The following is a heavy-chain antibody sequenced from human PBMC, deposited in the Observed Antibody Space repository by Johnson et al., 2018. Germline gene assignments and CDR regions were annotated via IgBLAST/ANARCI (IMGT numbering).Heavy chain of an antibody. CDR2: ISSSSSYI. CDR1: GFTFSSYS. V-gene: IGHV3-21*01. J-gene: IGHJ4*02. Sequence: EVQLVESGGGLVKPGRSLRLSCAASGFTFSSYSMNWVRQAPGKGLEWVSSISSSSSYIYYADSVKGRFTISRDNAKNSLYLQMNSLRAEDTAVYYCARDGSPLIAAAGNVWGQGTLVTVSS. CDR3: ARDGSPLIAAAGNV. D-gene: IGHD6-13*01.